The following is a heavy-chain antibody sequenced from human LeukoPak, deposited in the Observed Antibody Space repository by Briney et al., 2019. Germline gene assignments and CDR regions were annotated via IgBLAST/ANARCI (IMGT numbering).Heavy chain of an antibody. CDR1: GYTFTGYY. D-gene: IGHD1-26*01. V-gene: IGHV1-2*02. J-gene: IGHJ4*02. CDR3: AFLTVGANVY. CDR2: INPNSGGT. Sequence: ASVKVSCKASGYTFTGYYIHWVRQAPGQGLEWMGWINPNSGGTNYAQKFQGRVTMTRDTSISTAYMELSRLTSDDTAVYYCAFLTVGANVYWGQGTLVTVPS.